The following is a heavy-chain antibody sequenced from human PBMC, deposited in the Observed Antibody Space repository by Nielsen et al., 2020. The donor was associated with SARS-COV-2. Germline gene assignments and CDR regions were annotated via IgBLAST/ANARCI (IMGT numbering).Heavy chain of an antibody. CDR1: GYSFTSYW. J-gene: IGHJ6*02. V-gene: IGHV5-51*01. CDR3: ARHDITMVRGVIVYYYGMDV. Sequence: GESLKISCNGSGYSFTSYWIGWVRQMPGKGLEWMGIIYPGDSDTRYSPSSQGQVTISADKSISTAYLEWSSLKASDTAMYYCARHDITMVRGVIVYYYGMDVWGQGTTVTVSS. CDR2: IYPGDSDT. D-gene: IGHD3-10*01.